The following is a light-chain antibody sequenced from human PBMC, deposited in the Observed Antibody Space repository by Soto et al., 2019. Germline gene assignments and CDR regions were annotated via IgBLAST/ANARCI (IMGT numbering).Light chain of an antibody. CDR1: QSVSRY. V-gene: IGKV3-11*01. J-gene: IGKJ5*01. Sequence: EIVLTQYPGTLSLSPGERATLSCRASQSVSRYLAWYQQKPDQAPRLLIYDAFNRATGIPARFSGSGSGTDFTLTISSLEPEDFVVYYCQQRSNWPITFGQGTRLEIK. CDR3: QQRSNWPIT. CDR2: DAF.